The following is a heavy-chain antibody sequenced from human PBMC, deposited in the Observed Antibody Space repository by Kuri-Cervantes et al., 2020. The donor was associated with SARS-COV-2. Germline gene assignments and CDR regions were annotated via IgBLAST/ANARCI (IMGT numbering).Heavy chain of an antibody. V-gene: IGHV3-7*01. CDR2: IKQDGSGK. CDR1: GFTFSSYW. J-gene: IGHJ3*02. Sequence: GESLKISCAASGFTFSSYWMSWVRQAPGKGLEWVANIKQDGSGKYYVDSVKGRFTISRDNAKNSLYLQMNSLRAEGTAVYYCARDRGDAFDIWGQGTVVTVSS. CDR3: ARDRGDAFDI.